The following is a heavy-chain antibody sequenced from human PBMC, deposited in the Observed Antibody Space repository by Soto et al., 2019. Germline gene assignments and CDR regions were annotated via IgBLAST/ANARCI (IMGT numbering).Heavy chain of an antibody. V-gene: IGHV1-3*01. CDR1: GYTFTSYA. Sequence: ASVKVSCKASGYTFTSYAMHWVRQAPGQRLEWMGWINAGNGNTKYSQKFQGRVSITRDTSASTAYMELSSLRSEDTAVYYCARGTLVLLWFGEEPDTYGMDVWGQGTTVTVSS. D-gene: IGHD3-10*01. CDR3: ARGTLVLLWFGEEPDTYGMDV. J-gene: IGHJ6*02. CDR2: INAGNGNT.